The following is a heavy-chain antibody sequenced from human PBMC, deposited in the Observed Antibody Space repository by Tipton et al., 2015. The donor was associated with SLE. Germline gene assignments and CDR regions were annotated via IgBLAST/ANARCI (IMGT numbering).Heavy chain of an antibody. CDR2: VSSSGST. D-gene: IGHD5/OR15-5a*01. Sequence: LRLSCTVSGGSVSRGSYSWSWIRQPAGKGLQWIGRVSSSGSTNYNPSLKSRVTISLDTSNNHFSLKLSSVTATDTAVYYCARDLPVVYTGNSWAGPFDFWGQGTTVTISS. CDR1: GGSVSRGSYS. V-gene: IGHV4-61*02. CDR3: ARDLPVVYTGNSWAGPFDF. J-gene: IGHJ3*01.